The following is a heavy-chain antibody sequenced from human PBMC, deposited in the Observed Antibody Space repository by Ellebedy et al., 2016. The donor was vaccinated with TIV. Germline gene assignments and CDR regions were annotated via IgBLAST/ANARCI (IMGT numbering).Heavy chain of an antibody. CDR2: INPTPGNS. V-gene: IGHV1-46*01. CDR3: ARGDNYYYDSSGYYYTY. Sequence: ASVKVSCKASGYTFTSYYFYWVRQAPGQGLEWMGIINPTPGNSNYAQKFQGRVTMTRDTSTSTVYMELSSLRSEDTAVYYCARGDNYYYDSSGYYYTYWGQGTLVTVSS. J-gene: IGHJ4*02. D-gene: IGHD3-22*01. CDR1: GYTFTSYY.